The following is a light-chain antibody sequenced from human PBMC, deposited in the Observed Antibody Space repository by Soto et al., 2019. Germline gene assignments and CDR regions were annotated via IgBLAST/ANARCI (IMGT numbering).Light chain of an antibody. CDR1: SGSVSTNNY. CDR2: RTN. CDR3: VLYMGRGIWV. J-gene: IGLJ3*02. V-gene: IGLV8-61*01. Sequence: QTVVTQEPSFSVSPGGTVTLTCALSSGSVSTNNYPSWCQQTPGQPPRTLIFRTNTRSSGVPDRFSGSILGSKAALTITGAQADDESDYYCVLYMGRGIWVFGGGTQVTVL.